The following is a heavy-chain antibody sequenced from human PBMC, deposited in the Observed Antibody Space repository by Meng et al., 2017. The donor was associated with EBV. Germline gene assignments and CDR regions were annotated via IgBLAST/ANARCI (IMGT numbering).Heavy chain of an antibody. D-gene: IGHD1-20*01. J-gene: IGHJ4*02. V-gene: IGHV1-69*01. CDR1: GGTFSGYA. Sequence: QGERRLSGDEVRRPGSSVKVSCKASGGTFSGYAISWVRQAPGQGREWMGGIIPIFGTANYAPKFQGRVTITADESTSTAYMELSGLRSEDTAVYYCARAPDNWNDVPYYWGQGTLVTVSS. CDR3: ARAPDNWNDVPYY. CDR2: IIPIFGTA.